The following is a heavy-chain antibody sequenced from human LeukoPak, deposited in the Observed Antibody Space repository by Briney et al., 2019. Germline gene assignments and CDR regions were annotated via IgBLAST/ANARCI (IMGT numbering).Heavy chain of an antibody. V-gene: IGHV3-9*01. D-gene: IGHD3-3*01. J-gene: IGHJ4*02. Sequence: GGSLRLSCAASGFTFDDYAMHWVRQAPGKGLEWVSGISRNSGSIGYADSVKGRFTISRDNAKNSLYLQMNSLRAEDTALYYCAKDGFFGVVIISKSDFDSWGQGTPVTVSS. CDR2: ISRNSGSI. CDR3: AKDGFFGVVIISKSDFDS. CDR1: GFTFDDYA.